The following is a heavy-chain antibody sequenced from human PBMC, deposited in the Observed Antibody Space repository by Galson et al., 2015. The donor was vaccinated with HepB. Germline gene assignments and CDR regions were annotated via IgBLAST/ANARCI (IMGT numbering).Heavy chain of an antibody. V-gene: IGHV2-5*02. D-gene: IGHD2-2*01. CDR3: AHRSLSSEYQQLSPWFDP. CDR2: ISWDDDK. J-gene: IGHJ5*02. Sequence: PALVTPTQTLTLTCTFSGFSLSTSGVGVGWIRQPPGKALEWLALISWDDDKRYSTSLKSRLTITKDTSKNQVVLTMTIMDPVDTGTYYGAHRSLSSEYQQLSPWFDPRGQGTLVTVSS. CDR1: GFSLSTSGVG.